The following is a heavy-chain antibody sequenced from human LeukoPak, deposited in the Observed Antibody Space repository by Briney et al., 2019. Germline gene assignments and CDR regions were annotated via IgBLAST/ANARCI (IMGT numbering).Heavy chain of an antibody. CDR2: IRYDGSNK. J-gene: IGHJ5*02. V-gene: IGHV3-30*02. CDR3: ASMGDYDIP. CDR1: GFTFSSYG. D-gene: IGHD3-22*01. Sequence: GGSVRLSCAASGFTFSSYGTHWVRQPPGKGLDWVAFIRYDGSNKYYADSVKGRFTISRDNSKNTLYLQMNSLRAEDTAVYYCASMGDYDIPWGQGTLVTVSS.